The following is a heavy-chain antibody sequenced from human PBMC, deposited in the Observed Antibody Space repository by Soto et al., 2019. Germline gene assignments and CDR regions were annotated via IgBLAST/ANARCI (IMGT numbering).Heavy chain of an antibody. V-gene: IGHV5-51*01. CDR3: ARHSSIAVAANPYYYYGMDV. CDR1: GYSFTSYW. Sequence: GESLKISCKGSGYSFTSYWIGWVRQMPGKGLEWMGIIYPGDSDTRYSPSFQGQVTISADKSISTAYLQWSSLKASDTAMYYCARHSSIAVAANPYYYYGMDVWGQGTTVTVSS. D-gene: IGHD6-19*01. J-gene: IGHJ6*02. CDR2: IYPGDSDT.